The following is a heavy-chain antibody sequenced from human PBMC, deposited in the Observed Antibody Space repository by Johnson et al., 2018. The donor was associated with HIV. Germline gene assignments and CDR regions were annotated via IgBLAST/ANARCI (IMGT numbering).Heavy chain of an antibody. Sequence: VQLVESGGGVVRPGGSLRLSCAGSGFIFDDYDMTWVRQAPGKGLEWVSGINYNGGSTGYADSVRDRFSISRDNAKNSLYLQMNSLRAEDTAVYYCARGLGITMVRGLDAFDIWGQGTMVTVSS. CDR1: GFIFDDYD. CDR3: ARGLGITMVRGLDAFDI. J-gene: IGHJ3*02. V-gene: IGHV3-20*04. D-gene: IGHD3-10*01. CDR2: INYNGGST.